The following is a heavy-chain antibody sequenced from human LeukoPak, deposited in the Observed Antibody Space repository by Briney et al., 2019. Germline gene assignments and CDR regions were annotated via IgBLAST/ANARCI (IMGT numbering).Heavy chain of an antibody. V-gene: IGHV1-18*01. Sequence: ASVKVSCKASGYTFTSYGISWVRQAPGQGLEWMGWISAYNGNTNYAQTLKGRVTMTPDTSTSTAYMELRSLRSDDTAVYYCARCSRPNYDFWSGYWAGLYYYYMGVWGKGTTVTVSS. CDR3: ARCSRPNYDFWSGYWAGLYYYYMGV. J-gene: IGHJ6*03. D-gene: IGHD3-3*01. CDR1: GYTFTSYG. CDR2: ISAYNGNT.